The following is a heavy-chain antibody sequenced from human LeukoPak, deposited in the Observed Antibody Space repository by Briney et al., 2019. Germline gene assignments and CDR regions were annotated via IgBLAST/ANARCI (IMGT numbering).Heavy chain of an antibody. CDR2: IYPSVDTT. J-gene: IGHJ4*02. CDR1: GYTFTDYY. V-gene: IGHV1-46*01. CDR3: IREYEGGYFDY. Sequence: ASVKVSCKTSGYTFTDYYIHWVRQAPGQGLEWIGIIYPSVDTTDSSQKFKGRVTVTRDTSTSTVCMELRTLRSEDTAIYYCIREYEGGYFDYWGQGTLVTVSS. D-gene: IGHD2-8*01.